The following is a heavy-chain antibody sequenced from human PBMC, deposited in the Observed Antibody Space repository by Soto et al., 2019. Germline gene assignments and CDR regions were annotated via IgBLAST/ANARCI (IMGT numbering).Heavy chain of an antibody. D-gene: IGHD4-17*01. CDR2: IYYSGST. V-gene: IGHV4-59*08. J-gene: IGHJ4*02. Sequence: PSETLSLTCTVSGGSISSYYWSWIRQPPGKGLEWIGYIYYSGSTNYNPSLKSRVTISVDTSKNQFSLKLSSVTAADTAVYYCARHDYGDYDGLSVAYWGQGTLVTVSS. CDR1: GGSISSYY. CDR3: ARHDYGDYDGLSVAY.